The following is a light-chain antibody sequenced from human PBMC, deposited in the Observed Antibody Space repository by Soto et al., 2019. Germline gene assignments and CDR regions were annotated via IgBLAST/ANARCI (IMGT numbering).Light chain of an antibody. V-gene: IGKV1-5*01. J-gene: IGKJ2*01. CDR2: DAS. CDR1: QRISRW. CDR3: QQYNSYSYT. Sequence: DIQMTQSPSTLAASVGDRVTITCRASQRISRWLAWSQQKPEKAPRLLIYDASSLESGVPSRFSGSGSGTEFTLTISSLQPEDFATNYCQQYNSYSYTFGQGTKVDIK.